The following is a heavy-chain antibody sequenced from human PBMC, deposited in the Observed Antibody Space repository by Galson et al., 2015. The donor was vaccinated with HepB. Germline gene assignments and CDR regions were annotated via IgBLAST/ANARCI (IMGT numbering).Heavy chain of an antibody. V-gene: IGHV3-21*01. J-gene: IGHJ3*02. D-gene: IGHD3-22*01. CDR2: ISSSSSYI. Sequence: SLRLSCAASGFTFSSYSMNWVRQAPGKGLEWISSISSSSSYIYYADSVKGRFTISRDNAKNSLYLQMNSLRAEDTAVYYCARPITMIGPFAFDIWGQGTMVTVSS. CDR3: ARPITMIGPFAFDI. CDR1: GFTFSSYS.